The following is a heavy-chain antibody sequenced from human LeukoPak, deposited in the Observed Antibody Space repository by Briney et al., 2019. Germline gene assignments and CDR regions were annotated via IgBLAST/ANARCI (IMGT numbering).Heavy chain of an antibody. CDR2: IFPDDSDT. Sequence: GESLKISCQGSGYSFTSYWIGWVRQMPGKGLEWMGIIFPDDSDTRYSPSFQGQVTISADKSISTAYLQWSSLKASDSATYYCARRDILTGILDYWGQGTLVTVSS. V-gene: IGHV5-51*01. J-gene: IGHJ4*02. CDR1: GYSFTSYW. CDR3: ARRDILTGILDY. D-gene: IGHD3-9*01.